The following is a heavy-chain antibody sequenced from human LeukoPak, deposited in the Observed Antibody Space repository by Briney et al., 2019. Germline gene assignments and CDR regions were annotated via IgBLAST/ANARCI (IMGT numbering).Heavy chain of an antibody. CDR2: ISPYNGNT. CDR1: GYTFTTYG. CDR3: ARCGYCSRTSCDYYYGMDV. V-gene: IGHV1-18*01. J-gene: IGHJ6*02. D-gene: IGHD2-2*03. Sequence: ASVKVSCKASGYTFTTYGISWVRQAPGQGLEWMGWISPYNGNTNYAQKLQGRVTMTTDTSTSTAYMELGSLRSDDTAVYYCARCGYCSRTSCDYYYGMDVWGQGSTVTVSS.